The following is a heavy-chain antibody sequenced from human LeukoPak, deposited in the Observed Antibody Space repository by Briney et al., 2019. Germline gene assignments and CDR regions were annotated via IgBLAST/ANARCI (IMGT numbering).Heavy chain of an antibody. Sequence: ASVKVSCKASGYTFTGYYMHWVRQAPGQGLEWMGWINPNSGGTNYAQKFQGRVTMTRDTSISTAYMELSRLRSDDTAVYYCAXXXGYCSGGSCYVDAFDIWGQGTMVTVSS. CDR3: AXXXGYCSGGSCYVDAFDI. CDR1: GYTFTGYY. J-gene: IGHJ3*02. CDR2: INPNSGGT. D-gene: IGHD2-15*01. V-gene: IGHV1-2*02.